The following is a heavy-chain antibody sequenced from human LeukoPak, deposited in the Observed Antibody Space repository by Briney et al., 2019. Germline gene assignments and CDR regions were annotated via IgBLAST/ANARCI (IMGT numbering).Heavy chain of an antibody. CDR3: ARVGPNDSGSLYYFDH. D-gene: IGHD3-10*01. CDR1: GGSISSADYY. CDR2: IFYSGST. Sequence: PSETPSLTCTVSGGSISSADYYWSWIRQPPGKGLEWIGYIFYSGSTYNNPSLKSRVTISVDTSKNQFSLKLSSVTAADTAVYYCARVGPNDSGSLYYFDHWGQGTLVTVSS. V-gene: IGHV4-30-4*01. J-gene: IGHJ4*02.